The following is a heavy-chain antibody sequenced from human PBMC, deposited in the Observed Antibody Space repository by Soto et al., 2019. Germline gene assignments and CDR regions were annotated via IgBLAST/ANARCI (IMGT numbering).Heavy chain of an antibody. CDR2: IIPVFGTA. CDR3: ARGDATKIVVTTYYAMDV. V-gene: IGHV1-69*12. D-gene: IGHD4-17*01. Sequence: QVQLVQSGAEVKKPGSSVKVSCKASGGSLSNYGISWVRQAPGQGLEWMGGIIPVFGTANYAQKFQGRGTITAYESTNIVYMDVTSVRSEDTAVYYCARGDATKIVVTTYYAMDVWGQGTTVTVSS. J-gene: IGHJ6*02. CDR1: GGSLSNYG.